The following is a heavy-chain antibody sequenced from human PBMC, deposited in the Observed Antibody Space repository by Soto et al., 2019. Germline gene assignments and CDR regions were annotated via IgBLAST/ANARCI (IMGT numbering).Heavy chain of an antibody. V-gene: IGHV4-31*03. D-gene: IGHD3-9*01. Sequence: SETLSLTCTVSGGSISSGGYYWSWIRQHPGKGLEWIGYIYYSGSTYYNPSLKSRVTISVDTFKNQFSLKLSSVTAADTAVYYCARGTDYDILTGYYNNAFDIWGQGTMVTVSS. CDR3: ARGTDYDILTGYYNNAFDI. J-gene: IGHJ3*02. CDR1: GGSISSGGYY. CDR2: IYYSGST.